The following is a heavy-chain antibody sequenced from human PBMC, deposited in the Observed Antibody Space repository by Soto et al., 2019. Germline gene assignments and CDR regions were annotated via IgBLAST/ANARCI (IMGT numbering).Heavy chain of an antibody. CDR2: IKSKTDGGTT. Sequence: EVQLVESGGGLVKPGGSLRLSCAASGFTFSNAWMNWVRQAPGKGLEWVGRIKSKTDGGTTDYAAPVKGRFTISRDDSKNPLYLQMNSLKTDDTAVYYCIVRYPYYFDYWGQGTLVTVSS. D-gene: IGHD2-21*01. CDR1: GFTFSNAW. V-gene: IGHV3-15*07. CDR3: IVRYPYYFDY. J-gene: IGHJ4*02.